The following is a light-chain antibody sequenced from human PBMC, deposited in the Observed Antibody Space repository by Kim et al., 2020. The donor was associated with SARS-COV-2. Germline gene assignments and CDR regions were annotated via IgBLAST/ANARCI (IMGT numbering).Light chain of an antibody. Sequence: GGRATPCGGASRSSSSSLAWYQQQPGQAPRVLIYGASARATGIPARFSGSGSGTEFTLTISNLQSEDFAVYYCQQYAYWRAFGQGTRLEIK. J-gene: IGKJ5*01. CDR2: GAS. CDR3: QQYAYWRA. CDR1: RSSSSS. V-gene: IGKV3-15*01.